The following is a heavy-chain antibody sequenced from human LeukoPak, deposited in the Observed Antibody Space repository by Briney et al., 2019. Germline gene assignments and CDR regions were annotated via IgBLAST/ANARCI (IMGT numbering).Heavy chain of an antibody. CDR2: INPNSGGT. V-gene: IGHV1-2*04. D-gene: IGHD4-17*01. CDR1: GYTFTGYY. Sequence: ASVKVSCTASGYTFTGYYMHWVRQAPGQGLGWMGWINPNSGGTNYAQKFQGWVTMTRDTSISTAYMELSRLRSDDTAVYYCARGDDGDYDYYYYGRDVWGQGTTVTVSS. J-gene: IGHJ6*02. CDR3: ARGDDGDYDYYYYGRDV.